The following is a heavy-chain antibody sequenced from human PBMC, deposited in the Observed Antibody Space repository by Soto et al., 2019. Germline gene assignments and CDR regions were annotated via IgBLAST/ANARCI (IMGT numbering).Heavy chain of an antibody. D-gene: IGHD2-2*03. CDR2: IMPFFGSG. V-gene: IGHV1-69*01. CDR3: DGGGVGYSSNFVS. J-gene: IGHJ4*02. CDR1: RGTFTNYA. Sequence: QVYLVQSGAEVKKPGSSVKVSCKALRGTFTNYAFSWVRQAPGQGLEWMGGIMPFFGSGNYAQKFQGRITITAKDTTSAVYLEQTSLKSEGTAVNYCDGGGVGYSSNFVSGGQGTLVTVSS.